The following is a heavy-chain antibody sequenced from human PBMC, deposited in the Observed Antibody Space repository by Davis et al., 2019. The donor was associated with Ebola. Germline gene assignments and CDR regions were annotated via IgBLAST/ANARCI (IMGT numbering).Heavy chain of an antibody. Sequence: GESLKISCAASGFTFSSYAMSWVRQAPGKGLEWVSAISGSGGSTYYADSVKGRFTISRDNSNNLLYLQMNSPRAEDTAVYYCAIPDCSGANCYSVYIKNWGQGTLVTVSS. J-gene: IGHJ4*02. CDR3: AIPDCSGANCYSVYIKN. CDR1: GFTFSSYA. V-gene: IGHV3-23*01. CDR2: ISGSGGST. D-gene: IGHD2-15*01.